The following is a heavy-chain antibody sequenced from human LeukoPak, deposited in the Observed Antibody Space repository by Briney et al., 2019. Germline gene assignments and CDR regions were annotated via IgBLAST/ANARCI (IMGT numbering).Heavy chain of an antibody. CDR2: IKQDGSEK. CDR1: GFTFSSYW. CDR3: ARGLSYSIDAFDI. J-gene: IGHJ3*02. V-gene: IGHV3-7*01. Sequence: GGSLRLSCAASGFTFSSYWMSWVRQAPGKGLEWVANIKQDGSEKYYVDSVKGRFTISRDNAKNSLYLQMNSLRAEDTAVYYCARGLSYSIDAFDIWGQGTMATVSS. D-gene: IGHD2-21*01.